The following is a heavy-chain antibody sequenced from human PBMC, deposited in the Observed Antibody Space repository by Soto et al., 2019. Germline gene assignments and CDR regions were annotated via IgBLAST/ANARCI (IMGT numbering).Heavy chain of an antibody. Sequence: GGSLILSCAASGFTFSSYAMSWVRQAPGKGLEWVSAISGSGGSTYYADSVKGRFTISRDNSKNTLYLQMNSLRAEDTAVYYCAKDSNFLWFADLYFDYWGQGTLVTVSS. CDR3: AKDSNFLWFADLYFDY. CDR2: ISGSGGST. J-gene: IGHJ4*02. D-gene: IGHD3-10*01. CDR1: GFTFSSYA. V-gene: IGHV3-23*01.